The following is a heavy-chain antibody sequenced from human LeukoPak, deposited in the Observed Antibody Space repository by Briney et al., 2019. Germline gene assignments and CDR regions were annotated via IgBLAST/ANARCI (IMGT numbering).Heavy chain of an antibody. J-gene: IGHJ4*02. CDR2: IYTSGST. D-gene: IGHD3-22*01. CDR1: GGSISSGSYY. V-gene: IGHV4-61*02. Sequence: SETLSLTCTVSGGSISSGSYYWSWIRQPAGKGLEWIGRIYTSGSTNYNPSLKSRVTISVDTSKNQFSLKLSSVTAADTAVYYCAREPISGYLDYWGQGTLVTVSS. CDR3: AREPISGYLDY.